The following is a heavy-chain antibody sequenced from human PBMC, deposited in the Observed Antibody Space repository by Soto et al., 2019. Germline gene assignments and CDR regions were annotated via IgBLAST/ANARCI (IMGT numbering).Heavy chain of an antibody. CDR3: ARGSRLLLSIWFDY. CDR1: GFTITSYE. D-gene: IGHD3-22*01. V-gene: IGHV3-48*03. J-gene: IGHJ4*02. Sequence: PGGSLRLSCAASGFTITSYEMNWVRQAPGKGLEWVSYISSSGSTIYYADSVKGRFTISRDNAKNSLYLQMNSLRAEDTAVYYCARGSRLLLSIWFDYWGQGTLVTVSS. CDR2: ISSSGSTI.